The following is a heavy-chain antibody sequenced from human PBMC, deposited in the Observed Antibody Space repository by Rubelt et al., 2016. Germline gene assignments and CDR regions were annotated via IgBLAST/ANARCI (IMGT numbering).Heavy chain of an antibody. D-gene: IGHD2-21*01. V-gene: IGHV4-34*01. CDR2: INKSGNT. CDR1: GGSFSNYY. Sequence: MRRQQWGAGLFRPSQTLSLTCGVYGGSFSNYYWTWIRQPPGKGLEWIGDINKSGNTDYNPSLKSRVTISVDTSKNQFSLKLSSVTAADTAVYYCATYGGTYQFDDWGQGTLVTVSS. J-gene: IGHJ4*02. CDR3: ATYGGTYQFDD.